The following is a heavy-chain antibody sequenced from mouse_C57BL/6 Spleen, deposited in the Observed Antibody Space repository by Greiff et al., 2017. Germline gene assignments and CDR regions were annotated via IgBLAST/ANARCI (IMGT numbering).Heavy chain of an antibody. Sequence: VKLQESGAELVKPGASVKLSCKASGYTFTEYTIHWVKQRSGQGLEWIGWFYPGSGSIKYNEKFKDKATLTADKSSSTVYMELSRLTSEDAAVYFCARHEDGYGNYVYWYFDVWGTGTTVTVSS. V-gene: IGHV1-62-2*01. D-gene: IGHD2-1*01. CDR2: FYPGSGSI. CDR1: GYTFTEYT. CDR3: ARHEDGYGNYVYWYFDV. J-gene: IGHJ1*03.